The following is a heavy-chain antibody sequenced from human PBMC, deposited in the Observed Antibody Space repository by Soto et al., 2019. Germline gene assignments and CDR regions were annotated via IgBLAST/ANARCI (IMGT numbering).Heavy chain of an antibody. CDR3: ASEYKAAAGANVEY. CDR2: IIPILGIA. Sequence: QVQLVQSGVEVKKPGSSVKVSCKASVGTFSSYSISWVRQAHGEGFEWMGRIIPILGIANYAQKFQGRGTITADKSTSTANMELSSLRSEDTAEEYCASEYKAAAGANVEYCGQRTLVTASS. V-gene: IGHV1-69*02. CDR1: VGTFSSYS. J-gene: IGHJ4*02. D-gene: IGHD6-13*01.